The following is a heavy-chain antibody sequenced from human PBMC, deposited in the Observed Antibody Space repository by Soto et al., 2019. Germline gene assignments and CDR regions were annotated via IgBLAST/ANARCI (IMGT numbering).Heavy chain of an antibody. CDR1: GDSVSSNSAA. Sequence: PSQTLSLTCVISGDSVSSNSAAWNWIRQSPSRGLEWLGRTYYRSRWYNDYAVSVRSRITVNADTSKNQFSLHLNSVTPEDTAVFYCAKGRTYPYYYYMDVWGKGTTVTVSS. CDR2: TYYRSRWYN. CDR3: AKGRTYPYYYYMDV. V-gene: IGHV6-1*01. J-gene: IGHJ6*03.